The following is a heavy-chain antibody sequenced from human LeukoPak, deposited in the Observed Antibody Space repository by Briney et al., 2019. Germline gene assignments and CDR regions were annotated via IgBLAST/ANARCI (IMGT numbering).Heavy chain of an antibody. Sequence: SETLSLTCAVSGNSISSGYYWGWIRQPPGKGLEWIGSIYHSGSTYYNPSLKSRVTISVDTSKNQFSLKLSSVTAADTAVYLCARLTYGSGSYWFDYWGQGTLVTVSS. CDR2: IYHSGST. J-gene: IGHJ4*02. CDR1: GNSISSGYY. CDR3: ARLTYGSGSYWFDY. V-gene: IGHV4-38-2*01. D-gene: IGHD3-10*01.